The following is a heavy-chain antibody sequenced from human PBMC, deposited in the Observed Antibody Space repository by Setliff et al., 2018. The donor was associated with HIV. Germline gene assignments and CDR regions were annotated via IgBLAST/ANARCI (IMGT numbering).Heavy chain of an antibody. Sequence: ETLSLTCTVSLGSISSSYSHYWAWIRQPPGKGLEWIGHIFHTGYSIYSPSLKSRVTMSVDTSKNEFSLKMTSVIAADAAVYFCARLAATYGNHRFDYWGQGVPVTVS. CDR3: ARLAATYGNHRFDY. J-gene: IGHJ4*02. D-gene: IGHD1-1*01. V-gene: IGHV4-39*01. CDR1: LGSISSSYSHY. CDR2: IFHTGYS.